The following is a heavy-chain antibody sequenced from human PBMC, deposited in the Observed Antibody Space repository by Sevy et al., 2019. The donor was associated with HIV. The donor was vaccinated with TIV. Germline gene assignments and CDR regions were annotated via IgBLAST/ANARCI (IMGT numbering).Heavy chain of an antibody. CDR1: GFTFSSYA. CDR3: ASERWELRLGELSYYFDY. J-gene: IGHJ4*02. CDR2: ISYDGSNK. Sequence: GGSLRLSCAASGFTFSSYAMHWVRQAPGKGLEWVAVISYDGSNKYYADSVKGRFTISRDNSKNTLYLQMNSLRAEDTAVYYCASERWELRLGELSYYFDYWGQGTLVTVSS. V-gene: IGHV3-30-3*01. D-gene: IGHD3-16*02.